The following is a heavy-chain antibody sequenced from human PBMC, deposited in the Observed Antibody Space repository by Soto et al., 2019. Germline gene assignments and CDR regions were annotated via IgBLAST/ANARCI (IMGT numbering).Heavy chain of an antibody. D-gene: IGHD3-22*01. J-gene: IGHJ4*02. CDR3: ARGYDSRGYYYNGLDY. Sequence: QVQLVQSGAGVKMPGASMRVSCKASGYTFTTYAIHWVRQAPGQRLEWMGWINVGDGDAKYPQKFQGQVTITRDTSASIVYMGLTSLRSEDTAVYYCARGYDSRGYYYNGLDYWGQGTLVTVTS. CDR2: INVGDGDA. V-gene: IGHV1-3*01. CDR1: GYTFTTYA.